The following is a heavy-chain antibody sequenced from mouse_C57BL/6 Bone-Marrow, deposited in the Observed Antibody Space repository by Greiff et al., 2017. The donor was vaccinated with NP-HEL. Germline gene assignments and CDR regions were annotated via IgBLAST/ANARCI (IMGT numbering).Heavy chain of an antibody. CDR3: TTDLGSGAWFAY. V-gene: IGHV14-4*01. Sequence: VQLQQSGAGLVRPGASVKLSCTASGFNIKDDYMHWVKQRPEQGLEWIGWIDPENGDTEYASKFQGKATITADTSSNTAYLQLSSLTSEDTAVYYCTTDLGSGAWFAYWGQGTLVTVSA. D-gene: IGHD3-2*02. CDR2: IDPENGDT. J-gene: IGHJ3*01. CDR1: GFNIKDDY.